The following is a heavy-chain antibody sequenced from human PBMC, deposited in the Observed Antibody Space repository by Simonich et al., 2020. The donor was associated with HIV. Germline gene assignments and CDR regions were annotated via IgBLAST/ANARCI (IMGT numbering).Heavy chain of an antibody. J-gene: IGHJ4*02. V-gene: IGHV3-21*01. CDR2: ISGSSSYI. D-gene: IGHD6-19*01. CDR1: GFTFSSYS. Sequence: EVQLVESGGGLVKPGGSLSLSCAASGFTFSSYSMNWVRQAPGKGRGWVSSISGSSSYIYYADSVKGRFTISRDNAKNSLYLQMNSLRAEDTAVYYCARDQVASIAVAFDYWGQGTLVTVSS. CDR3: ARDQVASIAVAFDY.